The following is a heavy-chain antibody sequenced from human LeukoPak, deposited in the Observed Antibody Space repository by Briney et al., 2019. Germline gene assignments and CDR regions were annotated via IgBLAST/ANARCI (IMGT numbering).Heavy chain of an antibody. CDR3: AREALYDSKSGMDV. J-gene: IGHJ6*02. CDR1: GFTFSSYG. D-gene: IGHD3-22*01. Sequence: GRSLRLSCAASGFTFSSYGMHWVRQAPGKGLEWAAVIWYDGSNKYYADSVKGRFTISRDNSKNTLYLQMNSLRAEDTAVYYCAREALYDSKSGMDVWGQGTTVTVSS. CDR2: IWYDGSNK. V-gene: IGHV3-33*01.